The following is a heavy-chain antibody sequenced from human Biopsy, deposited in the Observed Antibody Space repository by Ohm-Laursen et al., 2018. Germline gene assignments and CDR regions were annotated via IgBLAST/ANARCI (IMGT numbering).Heavy chain of an antibody. Sequence: SLRLSCAASGFTVYNNYMTWVRQAPGQGLERVSLIYSGGDTRYADSVKGRFTISRDSSRDTVHLQMNSLRYEDTALYYCAKDGGQWLGGAFDIWGHGTMVSVSS. CDR1: GFTVYNNY. V-gene: IGHV3-66*01. D-gene: IGHD6-19*01. CDR3: AKDGGQWLGGAFDI. CDR2: IYSGGDT. J-gene: IGHJ3*02.